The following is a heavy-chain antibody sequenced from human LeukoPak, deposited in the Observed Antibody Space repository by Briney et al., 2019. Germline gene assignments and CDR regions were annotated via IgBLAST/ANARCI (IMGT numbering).Heavy chain of an antibody. Sequence: PGGSLRLSCAASGFTFDDYAMHWVRQAPGQGLEWVSSIYWNSGIITYADSVRGRFTISRDNADNSLFLQMGSLRPEDTALYYCTKEETKYTFGNAFDYWGQGTLVTVSS. CDR2: IYWNSGII. V-gene: IGHV3-9*01. CDR1: GFTFDDYA. CDR3: TKEETKYTFGNAFDY. J-gene: IGHJ4*02. D-gene: IGHD4-23*01.